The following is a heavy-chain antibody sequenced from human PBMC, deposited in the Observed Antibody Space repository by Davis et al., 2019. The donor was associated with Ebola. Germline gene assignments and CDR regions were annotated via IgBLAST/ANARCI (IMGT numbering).Heavy chain of an antibody. CDR1: GGSISSDVYY. CDR2: IYYSGST. V-gene: IGHV4-30-4*01. D-gene: IGHD2-15*01. J-gene: IGHJ2*01. CDR3: ARVEGDGILFDSWYFDL. Sequence: MPSETLSLTCTVSGGSISSDVYYWNWVRQPPGKGLEWIGYIYYSGSTYYNPSLKSRVSISVDTSNNQFSLKLSSVSAADTAVYYRARVEGDGILFDSWYFDLWGRGTLVTVSS.